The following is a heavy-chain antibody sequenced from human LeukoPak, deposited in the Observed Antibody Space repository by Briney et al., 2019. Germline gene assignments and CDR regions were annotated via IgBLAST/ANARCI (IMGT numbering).Heavy chain of an antibody. V-gene: IGHV4-34*01. Sequence: SETLSLTCAVYGGSFSGYYWSWIRQPPGKGLEWIGEINHSGSTNYNPSLKSRVTISVDTSKNQFSLKLSSVTAADTAVYYCARPVIVGVLGQFDPWGQGTLVTVSS. CDR2: INHSGST. CDR1: GGSFSGYY. J-gene: IGHJ5*02. D-gene: IGHD1-26*01. CDR3: ARPVIVGVLGQFDP.